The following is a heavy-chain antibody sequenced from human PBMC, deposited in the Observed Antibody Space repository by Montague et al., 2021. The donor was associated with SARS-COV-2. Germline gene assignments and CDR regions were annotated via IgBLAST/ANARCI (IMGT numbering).Heavy chain of an antibody. CDR1: GFTVSSNY. Sequence: SLRLSCAASGFTVSSNYMSWVRQAPGKGLEWVSVIYSGGSTYYADSVKGRFTISRDNSKNTLYLQMNSLRAEDTAVYYCARDIQLHYYDYGMDVWGQGTTVTVSS. D-gene: IGHD5-18*01. V-gene: IGHV3-66*02. CDR2: IYSGGST. J-gene: IGHJ6*02. CDR3: ARDIQLHYYDYGMDV.